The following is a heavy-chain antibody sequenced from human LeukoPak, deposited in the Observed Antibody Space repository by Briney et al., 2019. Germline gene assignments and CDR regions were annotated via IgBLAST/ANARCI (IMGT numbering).Heavy chain of an antibody. V-gene: IGHV3-30*04. J-gene: IGHJ5*02. CDR3: ARGVYGDYRSTAAT. D-gene: IGHD4-17*01. Sequence: GRSLRLSCAASGFTFSSYAMHWVRQAPGKGLEWVAVISYDGSNKYYADSVKGRFTISRDNSKNTLYPQMNSLRAEDTAVYYCARGVYGDYRSTAATWGQGTLVTVSS. CDR2: ISYDGSNK. CDR1: GFTFSSYA.